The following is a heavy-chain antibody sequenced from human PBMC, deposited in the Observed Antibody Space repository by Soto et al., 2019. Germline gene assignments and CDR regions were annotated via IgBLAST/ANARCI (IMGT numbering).Heavy chain of an antibody. CDR2: MNPNSGNT. CDR3: ARYEYSSGTFDY. V-gene: IGHV1-8*01. CDR1: GYTFTSYD. Sequence: SVKVSCKASGYTFTSYDINWVRQATVQGLEWMGWMNPNSGNTGYAQKFQGRVTMTRSTSISTAYMELSSLRSEDTAVYYCARYEYSSGTFDYWGQGTLVTVSS. D-gene: IGHD6-19*01. J-gene: IGHJ4*02.